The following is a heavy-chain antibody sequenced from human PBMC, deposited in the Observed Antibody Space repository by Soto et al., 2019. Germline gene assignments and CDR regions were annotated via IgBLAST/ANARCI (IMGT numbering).Heavy chain of an antibody. CDR3: ARVKNILRFLEWPDMAV. D-gene: IGHD3-3*01. CDR2: IIPIFGTA. Sequence: SVKVSFKASGGTFSSYAISWVRQAPGQGLEWMGGIIPIFGTANYAQKFQGRVTITADESTSTAYMELSSLRSEDTAVYYCARVKNILRFLEWPDMAVWGQGTTVTVSS. J-gene: IGHJ6*02. V-gene: IGHV1-69*13. CDR1: GGTFSSYA.